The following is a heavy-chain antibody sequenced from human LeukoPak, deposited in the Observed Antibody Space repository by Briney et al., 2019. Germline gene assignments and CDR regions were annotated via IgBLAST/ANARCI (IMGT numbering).Heavy chain of an antibody. Sequence: GGSLRLSCAASGFTFSSYGMHWVRQAPGKGLEWVSVIYSGGSTYYADSVKGRFTISRDNSKNTLYLQMNSLRAEDTAVYYCARDRRVDYGDFPYYYYYYGMDVWGQGTTVTVSS. CDR1: GFTFSSYG. D-gene: IGHD4-17*01. J-gene: IGHJ6*02. CDR3: ARDRRVDYGDFPYYYYYYGMDV. CDR2: IYSGGST. V-gene: IGHV3-53*01.